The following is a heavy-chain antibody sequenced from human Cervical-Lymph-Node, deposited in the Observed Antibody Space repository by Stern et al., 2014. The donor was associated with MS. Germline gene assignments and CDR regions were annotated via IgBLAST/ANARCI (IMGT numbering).Heavy chain of an antibody. V-gene: IGHV4-59*01. CDR2: IYYSGST. J-gene: IGHJ5*02. CDR1: GGSISSYY. Sequence: QVQLQESGPGLVKPSETLSLTCTVSGGSISSYYWSWIRQPPGKGLEWLGYIYYSGSTNYNPSLKSRVTISVDTSKNQFSLKLSSVTAADTAVYYCARVHVEMATISNWFDPWGQGTLVTVSS. D-gene: IGHD5-24*01. CDR3: ARVHVEMATISNWFDP.